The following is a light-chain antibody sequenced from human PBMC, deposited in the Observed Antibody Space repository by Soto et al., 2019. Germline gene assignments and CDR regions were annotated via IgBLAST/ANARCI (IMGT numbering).Light chain of an antibody. Sequence: EIVLTQSPGTLSLSPGERATISCRDSQSVSSSYLAWYQQKPGQAPRLLIYGASSRATCIPDRFSGSGSGTDFTLTISRLEPEDFAVYYCQQYGSSRTFGQGTKV. CDR1: QSVSSSY. CDR2: GAS. V-gene: IGKV3-20*01. CDR3: QQYGSSRT. J-gene: IGKJ1*01.